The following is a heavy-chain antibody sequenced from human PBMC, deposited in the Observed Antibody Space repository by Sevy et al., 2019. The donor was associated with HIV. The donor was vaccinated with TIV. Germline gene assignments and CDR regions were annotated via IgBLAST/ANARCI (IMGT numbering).Heavy chain of an antibody. V-gene: IGHV1-2*02. J-gene: IGHJ6*02. CDR1: ESTFTAYY. Sequence: ASVKVSCKASESTFTAYYIHWLRQAPGQGLEWMGWINPNSDDTNYAQKFQGRVSMAADTSISTAYMDLSRLRFDDTAVYYSARDRGIYGGGGGLDVWGQGTTVTVSS. D-gene: IGHD3-16*01. CDR3: ARDRGIYGGGGGLDV. CDR2: INPNSDDT.